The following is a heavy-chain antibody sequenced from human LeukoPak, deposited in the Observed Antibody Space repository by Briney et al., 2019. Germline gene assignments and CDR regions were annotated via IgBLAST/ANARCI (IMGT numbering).Heavy chain of an antibody. CDR1: GYTLTELS. Sequence: GASVKVSCKVSGYTLTELSMHWVRQAPGKGLEWMGGFDPEDGETIYAQKFQGRVTMTEGTSTDTAYMELSSLRSEDTAVYYCATSHNLYDSSGYYWFDPWGQGTLVTVSS. J-gene: IGHJ5*02. D-gene: IGHD3-22*01. CDR3: ATSHNLYDSSGYYWFDP. V-gene: IGHV1-24*01. CDR2: FDPEDGET.